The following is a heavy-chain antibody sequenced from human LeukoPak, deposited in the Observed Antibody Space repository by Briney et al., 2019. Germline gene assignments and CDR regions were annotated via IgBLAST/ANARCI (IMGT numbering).Heavy chain of an antibody. CDR3: ARVQKISYCGGDCYDDYFDY. V-gene: IGHV1-2*02. Sequence: ASVKVSCKASGYTFIGYYMHWVRQPPGQGLEWMGWINPNSGGTKYEQKFQGRVTMTRDTSIITVYMELSRLTSDDTAVYYCARVQKISYCGGDCYDDYFDYWGQETLVTVSS. J-gene: IGHJ4*02. CDR2: INPNSGGT. CDR1: GYTFIGYY. D-gene: IGHD2-21*02.